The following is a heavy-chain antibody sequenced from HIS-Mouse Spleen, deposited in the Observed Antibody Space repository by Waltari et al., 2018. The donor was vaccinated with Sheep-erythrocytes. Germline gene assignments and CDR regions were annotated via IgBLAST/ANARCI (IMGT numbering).Heavy chain of an antibody. Sequence: EVQLVESGGGLVKPGGSLRLSWAASGFTFRNAWMSWVRQAPGKGLEWVGRIKSKTDGGTTDYAAPVKGRFTISRDDSKNTLYLQMNSLKTEDTAVYYCTTDPYVWLLSNWGQGTLVTVSS. V-gene: IGHV3-15*01. CDR1: GFTFRNAW. J-gene: IGHJ4*02. CDR2: IKSKTDGGTT. CDR3: TTDPYVWLLSN. D-gene: IGHD3-9*01.